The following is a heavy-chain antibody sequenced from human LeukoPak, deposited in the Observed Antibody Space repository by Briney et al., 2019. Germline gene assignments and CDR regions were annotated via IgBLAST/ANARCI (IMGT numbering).Heavy chain of an antibody. Sequence: SETLSLTCTVSGGSISSYYWSWIRQPPGKGLEWIGYIYYSGSTNYNPSLKSRVTISVDTSKNQFSLQLNSVTPEDTAVYYCARASDGNYFGGFDYWGQGTLVTVS. V-gene: IGHV4-59*12. D-gene: IGHD1-7*01. J-gene: IGHJ4*02. CDR2: IYYSGST. CDR3: ARASDGNYFGGFDY. CDR1: GGSISSYY.